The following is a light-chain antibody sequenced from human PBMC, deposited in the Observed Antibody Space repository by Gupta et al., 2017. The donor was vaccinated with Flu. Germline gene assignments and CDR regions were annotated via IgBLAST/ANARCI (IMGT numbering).Light chain of an antibody. Sequence: SLGERVTIDFKSSQSLLYRSNNKTYLAWYQQKPGQSLKLLIYWASTRESGVPDRFSGSGSGTAFTLTISTLQAEDVAVYSCHQEDNIPVTFGQGTKMEIK. CDR1: QSLLYRSNNKTY. J-gene: IGKJ2*01. CDR3: HQEDNIPVT. V-gene: IGKV4-1*01. CDR2: WAS.